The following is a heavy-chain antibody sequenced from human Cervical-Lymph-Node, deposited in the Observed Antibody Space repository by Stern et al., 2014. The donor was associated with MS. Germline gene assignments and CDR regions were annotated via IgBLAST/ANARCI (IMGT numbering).Heavy chain of an antibody. Sequence: VQLLESGPGLVKPSQTLSLTCTVSGDSINSGGHYWSWIRQRPGKGLGWIGYIYNSGATFYSPSLKGRVTISLDTSKNQFSLTLSSVTAADTAIYYCASRWSGTYYGQNWFDPWGQGILVTVSS. J-gene: IGHJ5*02. CDR1: GDSINSGGHY. D-gene: IGHD1-26*01. V-gene: IGHV4-31*03. CDR2: IYNSGAT. CDR3: ASRWSGTYYGQNWFDP.